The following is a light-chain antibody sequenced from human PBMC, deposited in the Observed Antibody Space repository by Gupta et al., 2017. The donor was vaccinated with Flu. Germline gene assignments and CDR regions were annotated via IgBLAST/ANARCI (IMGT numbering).Light chain of an antibody. CDR2: KSS. V-gene: IGKV1-5*03. CDR1: QSISTW. Sequence: DIQMTQSPSTLSASVGDGVTITCRASQSISTWLAWYQQKPGKAPKLLIYKSSILESGVPSRFSGSGSGTEFTLTISSLQPDDFATYYCQQYNSYSLTFGQGTKVEIK. J-gene: IGKJ1*01. CDR3: QQYNSYSLT.